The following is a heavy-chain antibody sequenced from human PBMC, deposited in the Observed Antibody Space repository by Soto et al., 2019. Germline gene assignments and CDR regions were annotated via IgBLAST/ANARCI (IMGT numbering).Heavy chain of an antibody. Sequence: QVQLVQSGSEVKMPGSSVKVSCKTSGGTFSRHAINWVRQAPGQGLEWMGGIIPLFGTTNYAQKFKGRVTFSADESTSTAYMELSSLTAEHEAVYYCARDAIHGNSWYFWFDHWGQGTLDTVSS. CDR2: IIPLFGTT. D-gene: IGHD6-13*01. J-gene: IGHJ5*02. CDR3: ARDAIHGNSWYFWFDH. CDR1: GGTFSRHA. V-gene: IGHV1-69*01.